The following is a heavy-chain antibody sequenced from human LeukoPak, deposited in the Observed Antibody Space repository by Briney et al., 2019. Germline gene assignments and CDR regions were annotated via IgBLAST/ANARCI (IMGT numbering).Heavy chain of an antibody. J-gene: IGHJ3*02. CDR2: IYYSGST. Sequence: SETLSLTCAVSGYSISSSNWWGWIRQSPGKGLEWIGDIYYSGSTYYNPSLKSRVTMSVDTCKNQFSLKLNSVTAVDTAVYYCARILSSGWTGGALDIWGQGTMVIVSS. CDR1: GYSISSSNW. CDR3: ARILSSGWTGGALDI. D-gene: IGHD6-19*01. V-gene: IGHV4-28*01.